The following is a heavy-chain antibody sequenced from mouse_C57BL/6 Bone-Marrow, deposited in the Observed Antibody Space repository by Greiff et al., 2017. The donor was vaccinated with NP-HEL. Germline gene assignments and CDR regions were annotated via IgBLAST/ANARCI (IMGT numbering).Heavy chain of an antibody. V-gene: IGHV14-4*01. CDR3: TSIYDGYSWFGD. Sequence: VQLQQSRAELVRPGASVKLSCTASGFNIKDDYMHWVKQRPEQGLEWIGWFDPANGDTEYASKFKGTATLTADTSSNTAYLQLSSLTSEYTAVDYCTSIYDGYSWFGDWGQGTLVTASA. CDR1: GFNIKDDY. J-gene: IGHJ3*01. D-gene: IGHD2-3*01. CDR2: FDPANGDT.